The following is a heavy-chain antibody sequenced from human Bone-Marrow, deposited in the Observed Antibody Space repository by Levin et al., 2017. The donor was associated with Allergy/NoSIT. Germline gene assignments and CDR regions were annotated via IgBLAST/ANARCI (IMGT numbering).Heavy chain of an antibody. CDR1: GFTFSSSW. CDR3: ARAGYSSSWTDLEY. CDR2: IISHGSST. V-gene: IGHV3-74*01. D-gene: IGHD6-13*01. Sequence: PGGSLRLSCAASGFTFSSSWMHWVRQAPGKGLVWVSGIISHGSSTNYADSVKGRFTISRDNVKNTLYLQMNSLRAEDTAVYYCARAGYSSSWTDLEYWGQGTLVTVSS. J-gene: IGHJ4*02.